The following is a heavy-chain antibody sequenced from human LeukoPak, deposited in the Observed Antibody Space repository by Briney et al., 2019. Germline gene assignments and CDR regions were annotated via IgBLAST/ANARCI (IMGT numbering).Heavy chain of an antibody. J-gene: IGHJ4*02. CDR3: AIDWGYQLLFGWSIDY. CDR1: GFTFSSYS. CDR2: ISSSSSYI. Sequence: GGSLRLSCAASGFTFSSYSMNWVRQAPGKGLEWVSSISSSSSYIYYADSVKGRFTISRDNAKNSLYLQMNSLRAEDTAVYYCAIDWGYQLLFGWSIDYWGQGTLVTVSS. V-gene: IGHV3-21*01. D-gene: IGHD2-2*01.